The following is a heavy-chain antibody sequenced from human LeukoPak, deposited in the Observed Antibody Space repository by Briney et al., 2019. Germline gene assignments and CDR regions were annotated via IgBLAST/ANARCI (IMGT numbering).Heavy chain of an antibody. CDR2: IWYDGSNR. CDR1: GFTFSSYG. Sequence: GGSLRLSCAASGFTFSSYGMHWVRQAPGKGLEWVAVIWYDGSNRYHTDSVKGRFTISRDNSKNTLYLQMNSLRAEDTAVYYYARDPSGGRYFDMNFDYWGQGTLVTVSS. V-gene: IGHV3-33*01. D-gene: IGHD3-9*01. CDR3: ARDPSGGRYFDMNFDY. J-gene: IGHJ4*02.